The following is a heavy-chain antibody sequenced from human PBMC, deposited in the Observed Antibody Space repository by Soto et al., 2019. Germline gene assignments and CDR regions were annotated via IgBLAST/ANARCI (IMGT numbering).Heavy chain of an antibody. V-gene: IGHV1-8*02. CDR1: GYTFTSYA. J-gene: IGHJ4*02. CDR3: ARERTVAGNDY. CDR2: MNPNSGNT. D-gene: IGHD6-19*01. Sequence: ASVKVSCKAAGYTFTSYAMHWVRQATGQGLEWMGWMNPNSGNTGYAQKFQGRVTMTRNTSISTAYMELSSLRSEDTAVYYCARERTVAGNDYWGQGTLVTVSS.